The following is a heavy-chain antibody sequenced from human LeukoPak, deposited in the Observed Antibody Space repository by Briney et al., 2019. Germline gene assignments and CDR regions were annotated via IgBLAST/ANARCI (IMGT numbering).Heavy chain of an antibody. J-gene: IGHJ3*02. V-gene: IGHV4-59*05. D-gene: IGHD3-3*02. CDR3: ARPFAYDAFDI. CDR2: IYYSGST. CDR1: GGSISNYY. Sequence: SETLSLTCRVSGGSISNYYWSWIRQPPGKGLEWIGSIYYSGSTYYNPSLKSRVTISVDTSKNQFSLKLSSVTAADTAVYYCARPFAYDAFDIWGQGTMVTVSS.